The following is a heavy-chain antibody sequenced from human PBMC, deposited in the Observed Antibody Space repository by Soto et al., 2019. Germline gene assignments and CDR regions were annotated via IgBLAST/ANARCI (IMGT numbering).Heavy chain of an antibody. CDR2: ISYDGSNK. CDR1: GFTFSSYA. J-gene: IGHJ4*02. Sequence: PGGSLRLSCAASGFTFSSYAMHWVRQAPGKGLEWVAVISYDGSNKYYADSVKGRFTISRDNSKNTLYLQMNSLRAEDTAVYYCAPHTLDTGMPSGYWGQGTLVTVSS. V-gene: IGHV3-30-3*01. CDR3: APHTLDTGMPSGY. D-gene: IGHD5-18*01.